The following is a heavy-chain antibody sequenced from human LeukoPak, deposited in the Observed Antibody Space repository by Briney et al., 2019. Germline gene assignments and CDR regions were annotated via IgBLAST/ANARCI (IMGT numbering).Heavy chain of an antibody. CDR3: AKDSFYGSGSPDAFDI. J-gene: IGHJ3*02. Sequence: PGGSLRLSCAASGLTFSSYWMHWVRQAPGKGLVWVSRVNSDGSDTTYADSVKGRFTISRDNAKNTVYLQMDSLRAEDTAVYYCAKDSFYGSGSPDAFDIWGQGTMVTVSS. CDR2: VNSDGSDT. CDR1: GLTFSSYW. D-gene: IGHD3-10*01. V-gene: IGHV3-74*03.